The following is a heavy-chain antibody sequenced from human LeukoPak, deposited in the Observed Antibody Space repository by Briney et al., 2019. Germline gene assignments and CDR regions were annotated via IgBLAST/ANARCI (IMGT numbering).Heavy chain of an antibody. CDR2: IYPGDSDT. D-gene: IGHD2-2*02. Sequence: GESLKISCKGSGYSFTSYWIGWVRQIPGKGLEWMGIIYPGDSDTRYSPSFQGQVTISADKSISTAYLQWSSLKASDTAMYYCARIGYCSSTSCYRYYYYMDVWGKGTTVTVSS. CDR1: GYSFTSYW. V-gene: IGHV5-51*01. CDR3: ARIGYCSSTSCYRYYYYMDV. J-gene: IGHJ6*03.